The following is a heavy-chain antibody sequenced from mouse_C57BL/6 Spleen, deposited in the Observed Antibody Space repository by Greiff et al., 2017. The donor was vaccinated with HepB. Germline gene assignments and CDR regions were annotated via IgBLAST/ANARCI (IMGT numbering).Heavy chain of an antibody. Sequence: EVKLQESGPGLVKPSQSLSLTCSVTGYSITSGYYWNWIRQFPGNKLEWMGYISYDGSNNYNPSLKNRISITRDTSKNQFFLKLNSVTTEDTATYYCARDHDGYYSWFAYWGQGTLVTVSA. CDR2: ISYDGSN. CDR1: GYSITSGYY. V-gene: IGHV3-6*01. J-gene: IGHJ3*01. D-gene: IGHD2-3*01. CDR3: ARDHDGYYSWFAY.